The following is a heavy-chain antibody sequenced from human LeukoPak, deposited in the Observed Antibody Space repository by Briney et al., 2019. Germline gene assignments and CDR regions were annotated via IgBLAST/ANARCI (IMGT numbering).Heavy chain of an antibody. V-gene: IGHV4-61*01. CDR2: IFHREST. CDR3: ARESGSYYYFDY. Sequence: SETLSLTCTVSGGSVSSGYYYWSWIRQPPGKGLEWIGYIFHRESTDYNPSLKSRVTISVDTSKNQFSLKLSSVTAADTAVYYCARESGSYYYFDYWGQGTLVTVSS. D-gene: IGHD1-26*01. J-gene: IGHJ4*02. CDR1: GGSVSSGYYY.